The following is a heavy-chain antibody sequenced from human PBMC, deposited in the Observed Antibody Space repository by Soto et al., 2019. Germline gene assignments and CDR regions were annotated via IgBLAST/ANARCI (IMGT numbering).Heavy chain of an antibody. J-gene: IGHJ6*02. V-gene: IGHV3-13*05. CDR3: ARSGGVEGWAVAGRYGMDV. Sequence: GGSLRLSCAASGFTFSSYDMHWVRQSTGKGLKWVSAIGTAGDPYYPGSVKGRFTISRENAKNSLYLQMNSLRAGDTAVYYCARSGGVEGWAVAGRYGMDVWGQGTTVTVSS. D-gene: IGHD6-19*01. CDR1: GFTFSSYD. CDR2: IGTAGDP.